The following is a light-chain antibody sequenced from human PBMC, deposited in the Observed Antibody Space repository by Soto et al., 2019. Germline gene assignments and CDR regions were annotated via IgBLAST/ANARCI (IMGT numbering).Light chain of an antibody. Sequence: EIVLTQSPGTLSLSPGERATLSCRASQSVTSNYLAWYQQKPGQAPRLLIYGASSRATGISDRFSGSGSGTDFTLTISRLEPEDFAVYYCQQYGSSPPLSFGGGTKVDIK. CDR2: GAS. CDR3: QQYGSSPPLS. V-gene: IGKV3-20*01. J-gene: IGKJ4*01. CDR1: QSVTSNY.